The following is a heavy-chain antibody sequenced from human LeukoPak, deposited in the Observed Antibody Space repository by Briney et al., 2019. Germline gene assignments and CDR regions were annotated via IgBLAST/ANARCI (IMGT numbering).Heavy chain of an antibody. CDR3: AKAEGYCSGGSCYPFFDY. Sequence: GGSLRLSCAASGFTFSSYAMSWVRQAPGKGLEWVSAISGSGGSTYYADSVKGRFTISRDNSKNTLYLQMNSLRAEDTAVYYCAKAEGYCSGGSCYPFFDYWGQGTLVTVSS. CDR1: GFTFSSYA. CDR2: ISGSGGST. V-gene: IGHV3-23*01. J-gene: IGHJ4*02. D-gene: IGHD2-15*01.